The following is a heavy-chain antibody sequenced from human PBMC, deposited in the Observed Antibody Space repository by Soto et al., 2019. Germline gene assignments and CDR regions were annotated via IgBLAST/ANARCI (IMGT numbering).Heavy chain of an antibody. CDR2: IYYSGST. Sequence: KPSETLSLTCTVSGGSVSSGSYYWSWIRQPPGKGLEWIGYIYYSGSTNYNPSLKSRVTISVDTSKNQFSLKLSSVTAADTAVYYCARFDYYDSSGYWSIDYWGQGTLVTVSS. V-gene: IGHV4-61*01. CDR1: GGSVSSGSYY. CDR3: ARFDYYDSSGYWSIDY. D-gene: IGHD3-22*01. J-gene: IGHJ4*02.